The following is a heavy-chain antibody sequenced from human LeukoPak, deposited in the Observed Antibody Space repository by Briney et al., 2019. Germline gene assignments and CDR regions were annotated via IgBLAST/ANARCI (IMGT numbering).Heavy chain of an antibody. J-gene: IGHJ3*02. V-gene: IGHV3-30-3*01. CDR3: AGGGSHGSYAFDI. CDR1: GFTFSSYA. D-gene: IGHD3-16*01. CDR2: ISYDGSNK. Sequence: GRSLRLSCAASGFTFSSYAMHWVRQAPGKGLEWVAVISYDGSNKYYADSVKGRFTISRDNSKNTLYLQMNSLRAEDTAVYYCAGGGSHGSYAFDIWGQGTMVTVSS.